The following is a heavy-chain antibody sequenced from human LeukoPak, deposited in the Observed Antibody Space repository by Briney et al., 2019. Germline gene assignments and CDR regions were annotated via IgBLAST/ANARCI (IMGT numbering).Heavy chain of an antibody. CDR1: GFTFSSYA. CDR2: ITDNGVST. V-gene: IGHV3-23*01. CDR3: AKVSHNAFDI. Sequence: GGSLRLSRAASGFTFSSYAMGWVRQAPGKGLQWVSAITDNGVSTYYADSVRGRFTISRDNSRKTLYLHMNSLRAEDTAVFYCAKVSHNAFDIWGQGTMVTVSS. J-gene: IGHJ3*02.